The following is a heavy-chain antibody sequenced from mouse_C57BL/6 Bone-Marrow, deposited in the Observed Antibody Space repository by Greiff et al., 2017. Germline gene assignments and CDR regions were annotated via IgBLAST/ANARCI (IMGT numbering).Heavy chain of an antibody. V-gene: IGHV5-4*03. D-gene: IGHD3-2*02. J-gene: IGHJ4*01. CDR3: ARSRRQLRLRRAMDY. CDR2: ISDGGSYT. CDR1: GFTFSSYA. Sequence: EVKLMESGGGLVKPGGSLKLSCAASGFTFSSYAMSWVRQTPEKRLEWVATISDGGSYTDYPDNVKGRFTISRDNAKNSLYLQMRHLKSEDTAMYYCARSRRQLRLRRAMDYWGQGTSVTVSS.